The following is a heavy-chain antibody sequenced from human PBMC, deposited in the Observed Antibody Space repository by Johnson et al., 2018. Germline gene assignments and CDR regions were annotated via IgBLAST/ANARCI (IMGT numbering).Heavy chain of an antibody. D-gene: IGHD1-26*01. CDR1: GFTFSSYA. Sequence: VQLVESGGGVVQPGRSLRLSCAASGFTFSSYAMHWVRQAPGKGMEWVAVISYDGSSTSYADSVKGRFTISRDNAKNTLYLQMNSLRAEDTAVYYGARECGRGGSAYEYFQHWGQGTLVTVSS. V-gene: IGHV3-30*04. CDR3: ARECGRGGSAYEYFQH. J-gene: IGHJ1*01. CDR2: ISYDGSST.